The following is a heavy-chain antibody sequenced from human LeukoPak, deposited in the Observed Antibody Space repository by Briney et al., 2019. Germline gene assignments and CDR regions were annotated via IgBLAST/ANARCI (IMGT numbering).Heavy chain of an antibody. V-gene: IGHV2-70*11. D-gene: IGHD3-22*01. CDR2: IDWDDDK. CDR3: ARSTYYYDSSGYYHLYFDY. Sequence: SGPTLVKPTQTLTLTCTFSGFSLSTSGMCVSWICQPPGKALEWLARIDWDDDKYYSTSLKTRLTISKDTSKNQVVLTMTNMDPVDTATYYCARSTYYYDSSGYYHLYFDYWGQGTLVTVSS. J-gene: IGHJ4*02. CDR1: GFSLSTSGMC.